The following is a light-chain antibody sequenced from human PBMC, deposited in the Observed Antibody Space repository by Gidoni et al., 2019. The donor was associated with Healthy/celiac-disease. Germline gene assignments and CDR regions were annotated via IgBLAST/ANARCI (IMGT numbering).Light chain of an antibody. CDR2: GAS. Sequence: EIVLTQYPGTLSLSPGERATLSCRASQSVSSSYLAWYQQKPGQAPRLLIYGASSRATGIPDRFSGSGSGTDFTLTISRLEPEDFAVYYCQQYCSSPRTFGQGTKLEIK. CDR1: QSVSSSY. CDR3: QQYCSSPRT. J-gene: IGKJ1*01. V-gene: IGKV3-20*01.